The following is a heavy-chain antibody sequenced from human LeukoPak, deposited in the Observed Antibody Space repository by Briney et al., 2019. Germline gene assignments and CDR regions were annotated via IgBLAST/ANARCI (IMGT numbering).Heavy chain of an antibody. CDR2: ISAYNGNT. D-gene: IGHD6-19*01. J-gene: IGHJ5*02. CDR3: ARDYRGFPYSSGWHLGFDP. CDR1: GYTFTSYG. V-gene: IGHV1-18*01. Sequence: ASVKVSCKASGYTFTSYGISWVRQAPGQGLEWMGWISAYNGNTNYAQKLQGRATMTTDTSTSTAYMELRSLRSDDTAVYYCARDYRGFPYSSGWHLGFDPWGQGTLATVSS.